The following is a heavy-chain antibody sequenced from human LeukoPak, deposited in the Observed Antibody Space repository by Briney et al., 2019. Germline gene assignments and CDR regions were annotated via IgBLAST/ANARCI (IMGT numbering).Heavy chain of an antibody. CDR3: AREYDSSGYYYLGYYYYYMDV. D-gene: IGHD3-22*01. V-gene: IGHV3-20*04. J-gene: IGHJ6*03. CDR2: INWNGGST. Sequence: GGSLRLSCAASGFTFDDDGMSWVRQAPGKGLEWVSGINWNGGSTGYADSVKGRFTISRDNAKNSLYLQMNSLRAEDTALYYCAREYDSSGYYYLGYYYYYMDVWGKGTTVTVS. CDR1: GFTFDDDG.